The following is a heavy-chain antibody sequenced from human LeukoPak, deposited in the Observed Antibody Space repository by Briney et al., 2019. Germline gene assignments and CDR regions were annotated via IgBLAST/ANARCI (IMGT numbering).Heavy chain of an antibody. CDR3: ARHVDGLIDY. CDR1: GGSISSHY. CDR2: IYYSGST. D-gene: IGHD2-21*01. V-gene: IGHV4-59*11. J-gene: IGHJ4*02. Sequence: SETLSLTCTVSGGSISSHYWSWIRQPPGKGLEWIGYIYYSGSTNYNPSLKSRVTISVDTSKNQFSLKLSSVTAADTAVYYCARHVDGLIDYWGQGTLVTVSS.